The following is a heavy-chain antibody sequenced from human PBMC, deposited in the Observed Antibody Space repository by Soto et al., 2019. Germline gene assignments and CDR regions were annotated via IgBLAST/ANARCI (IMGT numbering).Heavy chain of an antibody. Sequence: GASVKVSCKASGYTFTSYATHWVRQATGQGLEWMGWMNPNSGNTGYAQKFQGRVTMTRNTSISTAYMELSSLRSEDTAVYYCARSYYDFWSGYYSLYYYYGMDVWGQGTTVTVSS. D-gene: IGHD3-3*01. V-gene: IGHV1-8*02. CDR3: ARSYYDFWSGYYSLYYYYGMDV. J-gene: IGHJ6*02. CDR1: GYTFTSYA. CDR2: MNPNSGNT.